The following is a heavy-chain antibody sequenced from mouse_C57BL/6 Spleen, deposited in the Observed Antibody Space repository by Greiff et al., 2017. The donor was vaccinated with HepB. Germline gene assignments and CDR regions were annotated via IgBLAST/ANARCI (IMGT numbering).Heavy chain of an antibody. D-gene: IGHD2-1*01. CDR1: GFTFSDYY. V-gene: IGHV5-16*01. CDR2: INYDGSST. CDR3: ARVMGNYAFAY. Sequence: EVKLEESEGGLVQPGSSMKLSCTASGFTFSDYYMAWVRQVPEKGLEWVANINYDGSSTYYLDSLKSRFIISRDNAKNILYLQMSSLKSEDTATYYCARVMGNYAFAYWGQGTLVTVSA. J-gene: IGHJ3*01.